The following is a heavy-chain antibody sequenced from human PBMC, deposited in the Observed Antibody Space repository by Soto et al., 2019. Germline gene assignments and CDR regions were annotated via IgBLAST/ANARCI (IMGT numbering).Heavy chain of an antibody. J-gene: IGHJ4*02. CDR1: GYTFTSYY. Sequence: QVQLVQSGPEVKKPGASVKVSCKASGYTFTSYYMHWVRQAPGQGPEWMGIFNPSGGSTTYAQKFQGRVTMTGDTSTSTVYMEPSSLRSEDTAVYYCARDGPSGSYNLDYWGQGTLVTVSS. CDR3: ARDGPSGSYNLDY. D-gene: IGHD1-26*01. CDR2: FNPSGGST. V-gene: IGHV1-46*01.